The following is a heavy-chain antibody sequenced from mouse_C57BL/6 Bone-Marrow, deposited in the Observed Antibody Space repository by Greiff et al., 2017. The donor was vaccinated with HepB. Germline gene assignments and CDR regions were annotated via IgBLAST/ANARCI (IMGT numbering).Heavy chain of an antibody. V-gene: IGHV5-6*02. J-gene: IGHJ1*03. Sequence: DVMLVESGGDLVKPGGSLKLSCAASGFTLSSYGMSWVRQTPDKRLGWVATISSGGSYTYYPDSVKGRFTISRDNAKNTLYLQMSSLKSEDTAMYYCAIGTVEGRWYFDVWGTGTTVTVSS. CDR2: ISSGGSYT. D-gene: IGHD1-1*01. CDR1: GFTLSSYG. CDR3: AIGTVEGRWYFDV.